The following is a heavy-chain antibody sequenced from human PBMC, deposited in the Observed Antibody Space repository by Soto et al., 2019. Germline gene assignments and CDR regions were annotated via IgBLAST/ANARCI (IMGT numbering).Heavy chain of an antibody. CDR3: AILRGLVPGQYGMDV. V-gene: IGHV1-46*01. CDR2: INPSGGST. Sequence: ASVKASCKASGYTFTSYYMHWVRQSPGQGLEWMGIINPSGGSTSYAQKFQGRVTMTRDTSTSTVYMELSSLRSEDTAVYYCAILRGLVPGQYGMDVWGQGTTVTVSS. J-gene: IGHJ6*02. D-gene: IGHD6-6*01. CDR1: GYTFTSYY.